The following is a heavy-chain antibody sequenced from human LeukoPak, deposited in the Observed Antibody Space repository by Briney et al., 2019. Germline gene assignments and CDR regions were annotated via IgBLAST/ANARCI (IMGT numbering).Heavy chain of an antibody. D-gene: IGHD3-3*01. Sequence: GGSLRLSCAASGFTFSSYGMHWVRQAPGKGLEWVAVIWYDGSNKYYADSVKGRFTISRDNSKNTLYLQMNSLRAEDTAVYYCEKERGYDSYYFDYWGQGTLVTVSS. CDR3: EKERGYDSYYFDY. J-gene: IGHJ4*02. CDR1: GFTFSSYG. V-gene: IGHV3-33*06. CDR2: IWYDGSNK.